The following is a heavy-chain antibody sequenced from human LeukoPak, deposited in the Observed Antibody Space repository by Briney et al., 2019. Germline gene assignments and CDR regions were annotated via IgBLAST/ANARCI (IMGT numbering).Heavy chain of an antibody. Sequence: SETLSLTCTVSGDSISAYYWSWIRQPPGKGLEWIGYIYYSGSTNYNPSLKSRVTISADTSKNQFSLKLNSVTAADTAVYYCARVGEGYFDYWGQGTLVTVSS. CDR2: IYYSGST. CDR3: ARVGEGYFDY. J-gene: IGHJ4*02. V-gene: IGHV4-59*01. CDR1: GDSISAYY.